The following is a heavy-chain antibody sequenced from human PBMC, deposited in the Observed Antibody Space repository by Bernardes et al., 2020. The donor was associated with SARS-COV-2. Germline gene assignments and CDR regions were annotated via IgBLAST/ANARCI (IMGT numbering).Heavy chain of an antibody. CDR1: DGSIRSSY. Sequence: TLSLTCTVSDGSIRSSYWNWIRLSPGKGLEWIGYIDYSGDTKYNPSLKSRLSMLVDTSKNQFSLKLTSVTAADTALYYCARDPGGGGSDAFDIWGQGTMVTVSS. D-gene: IGHD2-15*01. CDR3: ARDPGGGGSDAFDI. J-gene: IGHJ3*02. CDR2: IDYSGDT. V-gene: IGHV4-59*01.